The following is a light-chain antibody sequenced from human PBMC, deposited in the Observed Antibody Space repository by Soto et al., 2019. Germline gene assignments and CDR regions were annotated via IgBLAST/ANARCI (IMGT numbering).Light chain of an antibody. V-gene: IGLV1-47*02. CDR1: TSNIGTFY. CDR3: AAWDDNLTAYV. CDR2: LGD. Sequence: QSVLTQPPSASSTPGQTVTISCSGSTSNIGTFYVYWYQHLPGTAPKLLIYLGDQRASGVSDRFSGSKSGTSASLAINGLRSDDEAEYYCAAWDDNLTAYVFGSGTKLTVL. J-gene: IGLJ1*01.